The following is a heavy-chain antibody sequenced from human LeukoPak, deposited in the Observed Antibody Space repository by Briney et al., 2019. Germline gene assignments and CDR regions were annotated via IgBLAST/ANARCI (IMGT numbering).Heavy chain of an antibody. J-gene: IGHJ4*02. D-gene: IGHD5-18*01. V-gene: IGHV4-30-2*01. CDR2: IYHSGST. Sequence: SETLSLTCAVSGGSISSGGYSWSWIRQPPGKGLEWIGYIYHSGSTYYNPSLKSRVTISVDRSKNQFSLKLSSVTAADTAVYYCARGQLGIEYYFDYWGQGTLVTVSS. CDR1: GGSISSGGYS. CDR3: ARGQLGIEYYFDY.